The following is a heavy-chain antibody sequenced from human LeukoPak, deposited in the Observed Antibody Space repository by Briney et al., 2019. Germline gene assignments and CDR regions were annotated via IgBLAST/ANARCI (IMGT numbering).Heavy chain of an antibody. Sequence: GRSLRLSCAASGFTFSSYGMHWVRQAPGKGLEWVSGISGSGGSTYYADSVKGRFTISRDNSKNTLYLQMNSLRAEDTAVYYCAKDLYSGSYYNLDYWGQGTLVTVSS. CDR3: AKDLYSGSYYNLDY. D-gene: IGHD3-10*01. CDR2: ISGSGGST. CDR1: GFTFSSYG. J-gene: IGHJ4*02. V-gene: IGHV3-23*01.